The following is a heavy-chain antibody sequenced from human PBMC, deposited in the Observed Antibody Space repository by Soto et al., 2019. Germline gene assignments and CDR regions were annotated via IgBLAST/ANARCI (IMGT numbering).Heavy chain of an antibody. J-gene: IGHJ6*02. Sequence: QVQLQESGPGLVKPSQTLSLICTVSGGSINSGGYYWSWIRQLPGKGLEWIGYIYYTGSTYYNPSLKSRITISVDTSDNQFSLKLSSVTAADTAIYFCARVFKTMSFYYGMDVWGQGTAVAVSS. CDR2: IYYTGST. V-gene: IGHV4-31*03. CDR1: GGSINSGGYY. CDR3: ARVFKTMSFYYGMDV. D-gene: IGHD3-22*01.